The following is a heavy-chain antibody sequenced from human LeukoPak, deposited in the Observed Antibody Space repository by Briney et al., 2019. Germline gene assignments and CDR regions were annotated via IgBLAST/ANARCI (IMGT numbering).Heavy chain of an antibody. CDR2: ISGSGGST. CDR1: GFTFSSYA. D-gene: IGHD4-11*01. CDR3: AKSLGYHSNYGCGFDP. J-gene: IGHJ5*02. Sequence: SGGSLRLSCAASGFTFSSYAMSWVRQAPGKGLEWVSAISGSGGSTYYADSVKGRFTISRDNSKNTLYLQMNSLRAEDTAVYYCAKSLGYHSNYGCGFDPWGQGTLVTVSS. V-gene: IGHV3-23*01.